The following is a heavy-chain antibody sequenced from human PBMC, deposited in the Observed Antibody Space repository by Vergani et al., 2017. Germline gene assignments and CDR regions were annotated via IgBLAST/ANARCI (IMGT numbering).Heavy chain of an antibody. CDR1: GASIRSSNYY. V-gene: IGHV4-39*01. CDR2: IYYSGST. J-gene: IGHJ5*02. D-gene: IGHD6-19*01. CDR3: ARHSTVEWLVKLGWIDP. Sequence: QLQLQESGPGLVKPSATLSLTCSVSGASIRSSNYYWGWIRQPPGKGLEWMASIYYSGSTYYNPSLKSRVTISGDTSKNQFSLKLSSVTAADTAVYFCARHSTVEWLVKLGWIDPWGQGILVTVSS.